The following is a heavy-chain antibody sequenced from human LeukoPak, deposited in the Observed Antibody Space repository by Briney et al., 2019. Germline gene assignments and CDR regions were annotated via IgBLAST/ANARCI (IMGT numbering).Heavy chain of an antibody. CDR3: ARGGYYGSGNDFRFDP. D-gene: IGHD3-10*01. Sequence: SETLSLTCTVSGGSISNYWSWIRQPPGKGLEWIGYIYYSGSTNYKPSLKSRVTISVDTSKNQFSLKPSSVTAADTAVYYCARGGYYGSGNDFRFDPWGQGTLVTVSS. CDR1: GGSISNY. V-gene: IGHV4-59*01. J-gene: IGHJ5*02. CDR2: IYYSGST.